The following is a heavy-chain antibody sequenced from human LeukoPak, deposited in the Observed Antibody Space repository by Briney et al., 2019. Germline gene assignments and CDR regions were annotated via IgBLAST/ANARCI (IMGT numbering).Heavy chain of an antibody. CDR3: ARDHRWGFDY. D-gene: IGHD7-27*01. Sequence: GGTLRLSCAASGFTFSSYGMSWVRQAPGKGLEWVSAISDSGGSTYYADSVKGRFTISTDNAENSLYLQMNSLRTEDTAVYYCARDHRWGFDYWGRGTLVTVSS. J-gene: IGHJ4*02. CDR1: GFTFSSYG. V-gene: IGHV3-23*01. CDR2: ISDSGGST.